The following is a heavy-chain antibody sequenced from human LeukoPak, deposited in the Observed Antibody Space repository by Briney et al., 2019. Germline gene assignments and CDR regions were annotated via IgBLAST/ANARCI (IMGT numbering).Heavy chain of an antibody. V-gene: IGHV5-51*01. Sequence: GESLKISCKGSGYSFTSYWIGWVRQMPGKGLEWMGIIYPGDSDTRYSPSFQGQVTISADKSISTAYLQGSSLKASDTAMYYCARHVVLGGISYYFDYWGQGTLVTVSS. CDR2: IYPGDSDT. D-gene: IGHD3-16*01. CDR3: ARHVVLGGISYYFDY. J-gene: IGHJ4*02. CDR1: GYSFTSYW.